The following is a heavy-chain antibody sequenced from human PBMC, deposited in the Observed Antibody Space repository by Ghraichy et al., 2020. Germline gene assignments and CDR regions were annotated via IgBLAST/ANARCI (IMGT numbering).Heavy chain of an antibody. V-gene: IGHV4-59*01. CDR1: GGSIFTYY. D-gene: IGHD3-16*01. J-gene: IGHJ4*02. CDR3: ARVYNYGYGSFDL. Sequence: SETLSLTCSVSGGSIFTYYWTWIRQAPDMGLEWIGNIYYSGTTNYNPSLKSRVTISVDTSKNQFSLKLTSVTAAATAWYYGARVYNYGYGSFDLWGQGTLVTVSS. CDR2: IYYSGTT.